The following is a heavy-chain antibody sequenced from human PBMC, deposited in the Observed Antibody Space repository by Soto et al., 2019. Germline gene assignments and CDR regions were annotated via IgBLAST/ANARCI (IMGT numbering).Heavy chain of an antibody. Sequence: GESLKISCAASGFTFSSSAMSWVRQAPGKGLEWVSAISGSGGSTYYADSVKGRFTISRDNSKNTLYLQMNSLRAEDTAVYYCAKDLNYDYIWGPFEYWGQGTRVTVSS. CDR1: GFTFSSSA. CDR3: AKDLNYDYIWGPFEY. CDR2: ISGSGGST. J-gene: IGHJ4*02. D-gene: IGHD3-16*01. V-gene: IGHV3-23*01.